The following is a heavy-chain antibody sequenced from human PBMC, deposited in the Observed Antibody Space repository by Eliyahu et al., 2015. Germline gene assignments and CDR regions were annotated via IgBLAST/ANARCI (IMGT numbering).Heavy chain of an antibody. J-gene: IGHJ4*02. D-gene: IGHD6-19*01. CDR1: GFTFSXYW. Sequence: EVQLVESGGGLVQPGGSLRLSXAASGFTFSXYWXXWVRQAPGKGLXWVANIKQDGSEKYYVDSVKGRFTISRDNAKNSLYLQMNSLRAEDTAVYYCAIFPPSGWVFDYWGQGTLVTVSS. V-gene: IGHV3-7*01. CDR3: AIFPPSGWVFDY. CDR2: IKQDGSEK.